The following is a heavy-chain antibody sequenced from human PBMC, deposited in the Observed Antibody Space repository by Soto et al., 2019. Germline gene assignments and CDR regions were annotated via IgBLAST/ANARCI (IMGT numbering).Heavy chain of an antibody. V-gene: IGHV4-34*01. CDR2: INHSGST. CDR3: ARGRKGTRVFGVVISYYYYLDV. Sequence: SETLSLTCAVNCWSFSGYYWSWIRQPPGKGLEWIGEINHSGSTNYNPSLKSRVTISVDTSKNQFSLKLSSVTAADTAVYYCARGRKGTRVFGVVISYYYYLDVWGKGTTVTVS. J-gene: IGHJ6*03. D-gene: IGHD3-3*01. CDR1: CWSFSGYY.